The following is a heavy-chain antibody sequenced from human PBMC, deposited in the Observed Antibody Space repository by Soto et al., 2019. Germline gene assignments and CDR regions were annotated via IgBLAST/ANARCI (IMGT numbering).Heavy chain of an antibody. CDR1: GDSVSNNNVA. Sequence: QVQLQQSGPGLVKPSQTLSLTCAISGDSVSNNNVAWNWIRQSPSRGLEWLGRTYYRSKWYNDYAVSVKSRITFTSGTSKNQFSLQLNSVTPEDTAVYYCTRGTYASDIWGQGTVVTVSS. V-gene: IGHV6-1*01. CDR2: TYYRSKWYN. J-gene: IGHJ3*02. CDR3: TRGTYASDI.